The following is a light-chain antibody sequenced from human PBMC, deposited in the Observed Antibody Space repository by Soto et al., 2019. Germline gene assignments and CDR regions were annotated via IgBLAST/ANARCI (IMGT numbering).Light chain of an antibody. CDR1: EILYNF. V-gene: IGKV3-11*01. J-gene: IGKJ4*01. Sequence: DSLWTQSPATLSLSPGERATLSCRASEILYNFLAWYQHRPGQVPRLLISDAFNRAPGVPARFNGSGSGTDFTLTISSLEPEDFAVYYCQHRTKWPLTFGGGTKV. CDR3: QHRTKWPLT. CDR2: DAF.